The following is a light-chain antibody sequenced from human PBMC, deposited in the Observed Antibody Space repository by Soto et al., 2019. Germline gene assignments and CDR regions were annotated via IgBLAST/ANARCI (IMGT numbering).Light chain of an antibody. CDR1: SSDVGSYNY. V-gene: IGLV2-14*01. CDR2: EVS. J-gene: IGLJ1*01. CDR3: SSYTSSSPRV. Sequence: SVLTQPASVSGSPGQSITISCTGTSSDVGSYNYVSWYQQHPGNAPQLMIYEVSNRPSGVSNRFSGSKSGNTASLTISGLQAEDEGVYYCSSYTSSSPRVFGTGTKVTVL.